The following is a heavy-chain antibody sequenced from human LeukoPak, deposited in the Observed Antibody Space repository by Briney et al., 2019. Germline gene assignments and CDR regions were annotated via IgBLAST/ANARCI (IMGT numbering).Heavy chain of an antibody. CDR2: INHSGST. J-gene: IGHJ5*02. CDR3: ARGGTYYDFWSGYPSLYWFDP. D-gene: IGHD3-3*01. Sequence: SETLSLTCAVYGGSFSGYYWSWIRQPPGKGLEWIGEINHSGSTNYNPSLKSRVTISVDTSKNQFSLKLSSVTAADTAVYYCARGGTYYDFWSGYPSLYWFDPWGQGTLVTVSS. CDR1: GGSFSGYY. V-gene: IGHV4-34*01.